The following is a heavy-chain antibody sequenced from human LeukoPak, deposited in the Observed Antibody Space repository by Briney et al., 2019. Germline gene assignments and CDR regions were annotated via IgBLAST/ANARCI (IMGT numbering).Heavy chain of an antibody. Sequence: GRSLRLSCAASGFTFDDYTMHWVRQAPGKGLEWVSGISWNSGSICYADSVKGRFTISRDNAKNSLYLQMNSLRTEDTALYYCAKDIGDCSSTSCFYFDYWGQGTLVTVSS. CDR1: GFTFDDYT. CDR2: ISWNSGSI. D-gene: IGHD2-2*01. V-gene: IGHV3-9*01. J-gene: IGHJ4*02. CDR3: AKDIGDCSSTSCFYFDY.